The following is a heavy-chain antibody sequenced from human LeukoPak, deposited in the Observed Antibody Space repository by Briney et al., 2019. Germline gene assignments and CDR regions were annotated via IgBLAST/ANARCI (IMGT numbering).Heavy chain of an antibody. CDR2: IYPGDSDT. Sequence: GESLKISCKGSGYSFTNYWIGWVRQMPGKGLEWMGIIYPGDSDTRYSPSFQGQVTISADKSISTAYLQWSSLKASDTAMYYCARAHTYYDFWSGYRYYFDYWGQGTLVTVSS. CDR3: ARAHTYYDFWSGYRYYFDY. J-gene: IGHJ4*02. V-gene: IGHV5-51*01. CDR1: GYSFTNYW. D-gene: IGHD3-3*01.